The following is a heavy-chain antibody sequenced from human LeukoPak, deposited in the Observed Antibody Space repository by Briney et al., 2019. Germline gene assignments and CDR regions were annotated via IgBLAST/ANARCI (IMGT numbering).Heavy chain of an antibody. CDR1: GFTVSSNY. J-gene: IGHJ6*02. CDR3: AREVGATRFLYYYYGMDV. V-gene: IGHV3-66*01. CDR2: IYSGGRT. Sequence: GGSLRLSCAASGFTVSSNYMSWVRQAPGKGLEWVSVIYSGGRTYYADSVKGRFTISRDNSKNTLYLQMNSLRAEDTAVYYCAREVGATRFLYYYYGMDVWGQGTTVTVSS. D-gene: IGHD1-26*01.